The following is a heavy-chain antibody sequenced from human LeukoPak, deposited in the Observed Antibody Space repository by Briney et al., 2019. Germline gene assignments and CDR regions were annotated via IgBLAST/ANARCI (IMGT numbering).Heavy chain of an antibody. D-gene: IGHD2-2*01. V-gene: IGHV3-53*01. CDR3: ARGCSSTSCYGFDY. CDR2: IYSGGST. J-gene: IGHJ4*02. Sequence: GGSLRLSCAASGFTVSSKYMSCVLQAPGKGLEWVSVIYSGGSTYYADSVKGRFTISRDNSKNTLYLQMNSLRAEDTAVYYCARGCSSTSCYGFDYWGQGTLVTVSS. CDR1: GFTVSSKY.